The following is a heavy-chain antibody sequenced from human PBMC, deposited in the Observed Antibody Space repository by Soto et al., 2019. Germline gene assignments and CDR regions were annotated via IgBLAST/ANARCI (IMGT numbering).Heavy chain of an antibody. CDR1: GFTFSSYA. CDR2: ISGSGGST. CDR3: AKDADGYCSSTSCYNNWFDP. Sequence: VQLVESGGGVVQPGRSLRLSCAASGFTFSSYAMSWVRQAPGKGLEWVSAISGSGGSTYYADSVKGRFTISRDNSKNTLYLQMNSLRAEDTAVYYCAKDADGYCSSTSCYNNWFDPWGQGTLVTVSS. J-gene: IGHJ5*02. D-gene: IGHD2-2*02. V-gene: IGHV3-23*04.